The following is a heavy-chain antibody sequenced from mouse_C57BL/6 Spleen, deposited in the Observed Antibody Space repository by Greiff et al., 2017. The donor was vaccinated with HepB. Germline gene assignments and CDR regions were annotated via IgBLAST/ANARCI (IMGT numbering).Heavy chain of an antibody. V-gene: IGHV1-59*01. Sequence: QVQLQQPGAELVRPGPSVKLSCKASGYTFTSYWMHWVKQRPGQGLEWIGVIDPSDSYTNYNQKFKGKATLTVDTSSSTAYMQLSSLTSEDSAVYYCAKGRGGYYAMDYWGQGTSVTVSS. J-gene: IGHJ4*01. CDR1: GYTFTSYW. D-gene: IGHD3-3*01. CDR3: AKGRGGYYAMDY. CDR2: IDPSDSYT.